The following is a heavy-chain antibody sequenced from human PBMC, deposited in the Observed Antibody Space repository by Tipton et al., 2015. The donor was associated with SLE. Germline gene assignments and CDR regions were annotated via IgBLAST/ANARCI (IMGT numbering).Heavy chain of an antibody. CDR3: ARAPREFPLITTRAGGMDV. CDR1: GFTFGIYT. CDR2: ITSSGSAI. V-gene: IGHV3-48*04. D-gene: IGHD3-3*01. Sequence: GSLRLSCAASGFTFGIYTMNWARQAPGKGLEWVSFITSSGSAIYYADSVKGRFTISRDNAKNSLYLQMNSLRAEDTAVYYCARAPREFPLITTRAGGMDVWGQGTTVTVSS. J-gene: IGHJ6*02.